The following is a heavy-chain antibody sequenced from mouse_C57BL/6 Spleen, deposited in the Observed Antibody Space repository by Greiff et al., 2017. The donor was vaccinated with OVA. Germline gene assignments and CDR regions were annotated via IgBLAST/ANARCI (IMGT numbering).Heavy chain of an antibody. J-gene: IGHJ4*01. CDR3: ARAGSQAMDD. Sequence: EVHLVESGGGLVKPGGSLKLSCAASGFTFSSYAMSWVRQTPEKRLEWVATISDGGSYTYYPDNVKGRFTISRDNAKNNLYLQMSHLKSEDTAMYDCARAGSQAMDDWGKGTSVTVSS. CDR1: GFTFSSYA. V-gene: IGHV5-4*01. CDR2: ISDGGSYT. D-gene: IGHD1-1*01.